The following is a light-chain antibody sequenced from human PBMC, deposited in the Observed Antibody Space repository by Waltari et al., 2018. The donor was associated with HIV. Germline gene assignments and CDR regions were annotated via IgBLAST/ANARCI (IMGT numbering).Light chain of an antibody. J-gene: IGLJ3*02. CDR2: RNN. CDR1: SSISGSNH. V-gene: IGLV1-47*01. Sequence: QSVLTQPPSASGTPGQRFTISCSVGSSISGSNHIYWYQQLPGTAPKLLIYRNNQRPSGVPDRFSGSKSGTSASLAISGLRSEDEADYSCAAWDDSLSGWVFGGGTKLTVL. CDR3: AAWDDSLSGWV.